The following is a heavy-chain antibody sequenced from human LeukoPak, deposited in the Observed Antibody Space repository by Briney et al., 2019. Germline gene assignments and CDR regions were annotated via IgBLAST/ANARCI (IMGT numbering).Heavy chain of an antibody. Sequence: GGSLRLSCAASGFTFSSYEMNWVRQAPGKGLEWVSYISSSGSTIYYADSVKGRFTISRDNAKNSLYLQMNSLRAEDTAVYYCARDPDENYYDSSGYYYEDYFDYWGQGTLVTVSS. V-gene: IGHV3-48*03. CDR1: GFTFSSYE. D-gene: IGHD3-22*01. CDR2: ISSSGSTI. CDR3: ARDPDENYYDSSGYYYEDYFDY. J-gene: IGHJ4*02.